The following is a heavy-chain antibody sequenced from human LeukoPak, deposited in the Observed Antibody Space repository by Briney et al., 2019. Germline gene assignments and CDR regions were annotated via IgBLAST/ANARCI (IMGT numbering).Heavy chain of an antibody. CDR1: GFTFSSYS. Sequence: PGGSLRLSCAASGFTFSSYSMNWVRQAPGKGLEWIGEINHSGSTNYNPSLKSRVTISVDTSKNQFSLKLSSVTAADTAVYYCARSYSYVRYYYDSSDYYSRSYFDYWGQGTLVTVSS. CDR3: ARSYSYVRYYYDSSDYYSRSYFDY. J-gene: IGHJ4*02. CDR2: INHSGST. D-gene: IGHD3-22*01. V-gene: IGHV4-34*01.